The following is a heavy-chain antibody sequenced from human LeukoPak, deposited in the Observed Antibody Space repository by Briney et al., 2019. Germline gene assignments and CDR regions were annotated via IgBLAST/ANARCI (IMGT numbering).Heavy chain of an antibody. J-gene: IGHJ3*02. D-gene: IGHD5-12*01. CDR2: INHSGST. CDR1: GGSFSGYY. Sequence: PSETLSLSCAVYGGSFSGYYWSWIRQPPGKGLEGIGEINHSGSTNYNPSLKSRVTISVDTSKNQFSLNLSSVTAADTAIYYFARHSRSAYSGYENAFDIWGQGTVVTVSS. CDR3: ARHSRSAYSGYENAFDI. V-gene: IGHV4-34*01.